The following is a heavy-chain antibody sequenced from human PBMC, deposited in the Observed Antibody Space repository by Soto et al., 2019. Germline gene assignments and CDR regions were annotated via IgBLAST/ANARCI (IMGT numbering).Heavy chain of an antibody. J-gene: IGHJ4*02. CDR3: SRHVNLPLAGTGFDS. D-gene: IGHD6-19*01. CDR1: GGSISGYY. CDR2: IYNIGST. Sequence: SETLSLTCTVSGGSISGYYWRWLRQPPGKGLEWIGYIYNIGSTNYNPSLRSRVTMSIDTSQEQFSLKFSSVTATDTAVYYCSRHVNLPLAGTGFDSWRRGTLVT. V-gene: IGHV4-59*08.